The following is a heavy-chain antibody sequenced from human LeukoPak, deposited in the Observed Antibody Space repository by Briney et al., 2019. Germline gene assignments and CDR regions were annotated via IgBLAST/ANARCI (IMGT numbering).Heavy chain of an antibody. CDR2: IKQDGSEK. J-gene: IGHJ4*02. CDR1: GFTFSSYW. D-gene: IGHD6-13*01. V-gene: IGHV3-7*03. CDR3: VKGDINSRNWYGAYHFDA. Sequence: PGGSLRLSCAASGFTFSSYWMSWVRQAPGKGLEWVANIKQDGSEKYYVDSVKGRFTISRDNAKNSLYLQMNSLRDEDTALYYCVKGDINSRNWYGAYHFDAWGQGTLVTVSS.